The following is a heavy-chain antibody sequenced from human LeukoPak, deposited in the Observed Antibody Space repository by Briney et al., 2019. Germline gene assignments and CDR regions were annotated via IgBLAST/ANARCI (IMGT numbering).Heavy chain of an antibody. J-gene: IGHJ2*01. CDR1: GFTFSSYT. D-gene: IGHD6-13*01. CDR2: IDLSGSTL. CDR3: ARDGVIAAAGPAANWYFDL. V-gene: IGHV3-48*04. Sequence: GGSLRLSCAASGFTFSSYTMNWVRQAPGKGLEWVSYIDLSGSTLYYLDSVKGRFTISRDNAKNSLYLQMNSLRAEDTAVYYCARDGVIAAAGPAANWYFDLWGRGTLVTVSS.